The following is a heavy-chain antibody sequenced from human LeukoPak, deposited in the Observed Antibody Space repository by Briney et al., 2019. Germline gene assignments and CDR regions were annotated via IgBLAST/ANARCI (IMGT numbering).Heavy chain of an antibody. CDR2: ISGGGSTI. J-gene: IGHJ3*02. CDR1: GFTFSDYY. V-gene: IGHV3-11*04. CDR3: ARYYYGSGSDAFDI. Sequence: GGSLRLSCAASGFTFSDYYMSWIRQAPGKGLEWVSYISGGGSTIYYADSVKGRFTISRDNAKNSLYLQMNSLRAEDTAVYYCARYYYGSGSDAFDIWGQGTMVTVSS. D-gene: IGHD3-10*01.